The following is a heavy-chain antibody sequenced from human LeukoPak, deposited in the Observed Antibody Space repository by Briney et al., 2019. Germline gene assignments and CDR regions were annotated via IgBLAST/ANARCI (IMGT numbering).Heavy chain of an antibody. V-gene: IGHV3-33*01. J-gene: IGHJ4*02. D-gene: IGHD3-16*02. CDR1: GFTFSSYG. CDR2: IWYDGSNK. Sequence: PGGSLRLSCAASGFTFSSYGMHWVRQAPGKGLEWVAVIWYDGSNKYYADSVKGRFTISRDNSKNTLYLQMNSLRAEDTAVYYCARDGVWGSYRYSDYWGQGTLVTVSS. CDR3: ARDGVWGSYRYSDY.